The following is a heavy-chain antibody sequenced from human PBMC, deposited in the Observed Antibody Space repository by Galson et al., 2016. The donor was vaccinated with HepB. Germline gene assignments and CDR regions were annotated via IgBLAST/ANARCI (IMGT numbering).Heavy chain of an antibody. V-gene: IGHV4-4*02. Sequence: SETLSLTCTVSGASISSNHWWSWVRQPPGKGLEWIGHIFGTVRTDYNPSLKSRVTISVDTTKNQLSLNLNSVTAADTAMYYCANTDGYGGWYGGGMDDWGKGTTVTVSS. CDR3: ANTDGYGGWYGGGMDD. D-gene: IGHD4-23*01. CDR2: IFGTVRT. CDR1: GASISSNHW. J-gene: IGHJ6*04.